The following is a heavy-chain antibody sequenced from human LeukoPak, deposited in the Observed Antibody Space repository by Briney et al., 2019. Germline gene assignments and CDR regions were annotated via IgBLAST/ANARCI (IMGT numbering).Heavy chain of an antibody. Sequence: PGGSLRLSCAASGFTFSSYGMHWVRQAPGKGLEWVAVISYDGSNKYYADSVRGRFTISRDNSKNTLYLQMNSLRAEDTAVYYCASYSSSWYWALNWGQGTLVTVSS. D-gene: IGHD6-13*01. CDR2: ISYDGSNK. CDR1: GFTFSSYG. V-gene: IGHV3-30*03. J-gene: IGHJ4*02. CDR3: ASYSSSWYWALN.